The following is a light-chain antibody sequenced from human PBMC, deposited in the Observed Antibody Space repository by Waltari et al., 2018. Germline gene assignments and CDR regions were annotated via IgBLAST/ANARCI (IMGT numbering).Light chain of an antibody. V-gene: IGLV4-69*01. CDR3: QTGGHGTWV. CDR2: VNSDGSH. J-gene: IGLJ3*02. CDR1: SGHSSNV. Sequence: QLVLTQSPSASASLGASVTLTCTLSSGHSSNVIAWLHQQPEKGPRYLMRVNSDGSHSRGDEIPDRFSVSSSGAERYLTISSLQAEDEADYYCQTGGHGTWVFGGGTKLTVL.